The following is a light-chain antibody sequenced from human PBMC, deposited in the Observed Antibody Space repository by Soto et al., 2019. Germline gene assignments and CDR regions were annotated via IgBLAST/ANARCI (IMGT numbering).Light chain of an antibody. J-gene: IGKJ5*01. V-gene: IGKV3D-15*01. Sequence: EVVMRQSPATLSVSPGEGATLSCRASQGIGDTLAWYQHKPGQAPSLLIYDISARATGIPTRFSGSGSGTEFTLTISSLQSEDFATYYCQQLNSYPITFGQGTRLEIK. CDR3: QQLNSYPIT. CDR1: QGIGDT. CDR2: DIS.